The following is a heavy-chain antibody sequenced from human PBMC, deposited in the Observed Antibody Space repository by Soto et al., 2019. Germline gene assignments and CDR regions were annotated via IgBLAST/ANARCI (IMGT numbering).Heavy chain of an antibody. CDR1: GGTFSIYT. CDR2: IIPILGIA. V-gene: IGHV1-69*02. CDR3: ARVPIFGVVKPNGKIMDV. Sequence: SVKVSCKASGGTFSIYTISWVRQAPGQGLEWMGRIIPILGIANYAQKFQGRVTITADKSTSTAYMELSSLRSEDTAVYYCARVPIFGVVKPNGKIMDVWGQGTTVTVSS. D-gene: IGHD3-3*01. J-gene: IGHJ6*02.